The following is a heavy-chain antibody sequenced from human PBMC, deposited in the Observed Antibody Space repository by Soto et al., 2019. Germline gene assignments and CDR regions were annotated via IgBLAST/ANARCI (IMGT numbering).Heavy chain of an antibody. D-gene: IGHD3-3*01. Sequence: PGRSLRLSCAASGFTFSSYGMHWVRQAPGKGLEWVAVIWYDGSNKYYADSVKGRFTISRDNSKNTLYLQMNSLRAEDTAVYYCARGGYYDFWSGYVRDYGMDVWGQGTTVTVSS. J-gene: IGHJ6*02. CDR2: IWYDGSNK. CDR1: GFTFSSYG. CDR3: ARGGYYDFWSGYVRDYGMDV. V-gene: IGHV3-33*01.